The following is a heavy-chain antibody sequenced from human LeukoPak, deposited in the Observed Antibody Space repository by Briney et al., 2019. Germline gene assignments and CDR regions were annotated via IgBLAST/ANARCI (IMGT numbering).Heavy chain of an antibody. CDR3: ARQRAARLGFNDAFDI. V-gene: IGHV1-69*01. D-gene: IGHD6-6*01. Sequence: GASVKVSCKASGGTFSSYAISWVRQAPGQGLEWMGGIIPIFGTPNYAQKFQGRVTITADESTSTAYMELSSLRSEDTAVYYCARQRAARLGFNDAFDIWGQGTMVTVSS. CDR2: IIPIFGTP. J-gene: IGHJ3*02. CDR1: GGTFSSYA.